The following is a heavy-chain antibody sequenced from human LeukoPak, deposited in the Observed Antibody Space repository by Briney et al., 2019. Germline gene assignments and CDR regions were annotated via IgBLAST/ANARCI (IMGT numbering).Heavy chain of an antibody. Sequence: SETLSLTCAVYGGSFSGYYWSWIRQPPGKGLEWIGEINHSGSTNYNPSLKSRVTISVDTSKNQFSLKLSSVTAADTAVYYRARGSRWLLRNAFDIWGQGTMVTVSS. CDR3: ARGSRWLLRNAFDI. D-gene: IGHD5-24*01. J-gene: IGHJ3*02. V-gene: IGHV4-34*01. CDR2: INHSGST. CDR1: GGSFSGYY.